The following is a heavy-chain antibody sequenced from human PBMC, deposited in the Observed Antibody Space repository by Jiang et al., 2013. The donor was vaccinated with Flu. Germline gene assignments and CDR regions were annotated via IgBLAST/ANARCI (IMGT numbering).Heavy chain of an antibody. D-gene: IGHD5-18*01. V-gene: IGHV1-46*01. CDR2: INPSDGRT. J-gene: IGHJ4*02. CDR3: ARGYGYSYGYDY. CDR1: GFVFTSYY. Sequence: SGAEVKKPGASVRISCKASGFVFTSYYIHWVRQSPGEGLEWMGIINPSDGRTTYPRKFQDRVTVTRDTSTSTVYMAVGSLTSEDTAVYYCARGYGYSYGYDYWGQGTLVTVSS.